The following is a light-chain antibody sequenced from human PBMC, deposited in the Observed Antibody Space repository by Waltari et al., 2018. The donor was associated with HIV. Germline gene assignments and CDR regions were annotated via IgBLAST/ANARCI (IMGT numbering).Light chain of an antibody. CDR3: CSYAGSSTLV. J-gene: IGLJ3*02. CDR1: IRDVGNYNL. CDR2: EVR. V-gene: IGLV2-23*02. Sequence: QSALTQPASVSGSPGQSITLPCTGTIRDVGNYNLVPWYQQHPGNAPKVLIYEVRQRPSGVSDRFSGSKSGNTASLTISGLQAEDEAHYYCCSYAGSSTLVFGGGTKLTVL.